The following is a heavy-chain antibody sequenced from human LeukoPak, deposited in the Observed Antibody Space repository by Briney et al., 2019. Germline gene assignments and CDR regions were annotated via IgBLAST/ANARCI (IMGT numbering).Heavy chain of an antibody. CDR2: ISSSSSYI. J-gene: IGHJ4*02. V-gene: IGHV3-21*01. CDR1: GFTFSSYS. CDR3: ARAVPYCSSTSCYRKMFDY. D-gene: IGHD2-2*02. Sequence: GGSLRLSCAASGFTFSSYSMNWVRQAPGKGLEWVSSISSSSSYIYYADSVKGRFTIPRDNAKNSLYLQMNSLRAEDTAVYYCARAVPYCSSTSCYRKMFDYWGQGTLVTVSS.